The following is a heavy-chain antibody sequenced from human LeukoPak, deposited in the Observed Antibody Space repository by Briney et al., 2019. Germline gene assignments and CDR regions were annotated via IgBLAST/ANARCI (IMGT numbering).Heavy chain of an antibody. V-gene: IGHV4-31*03. D-gene: IGHD3-22*01. CDR3: ARVLTMIVVA. CDR2: IYYSGST. Sequence: SETLSLTCTVSGGSISSGGYCWSWIRQHPGKGLEWIGYIYYSGSTYYNPSLKSRVTISVDTSKNQFSLKLSSVTAADTAVYYCARVLTMIVVAWGQGTLVTVSS. CDR1: GGSISSGGYC. J-gene: IGHJ5*02.